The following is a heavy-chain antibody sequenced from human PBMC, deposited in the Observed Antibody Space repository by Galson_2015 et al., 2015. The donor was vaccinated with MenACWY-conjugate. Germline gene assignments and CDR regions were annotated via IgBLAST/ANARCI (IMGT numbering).Heavy chain of an antibody. CDR1: GFTFSRYW. Sequence: SLRLSCAASGFTFSRYWMHWVRQVPGKGLVWVSRIRGDGSAITYADSVKGRFIISRDNAKNTMFLQMNSLRVKDTGVYYCTRVQEGTSGSFDIWGLGTLVTVSS. CDR2: IRGDGSAI. D-gene: IGHD2-15*01. V-gene: IGHV3-74*01. J-gene: IGHJ3*02. CDR3: TRVQEGTSGSFDI.